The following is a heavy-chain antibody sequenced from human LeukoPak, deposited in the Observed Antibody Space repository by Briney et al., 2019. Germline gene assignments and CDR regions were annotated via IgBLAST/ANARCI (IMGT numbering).Heavy chain of an antibody. CDR1: GGSISSYY. V-gene: IGHV4-59*01. Sequence: PSETLSLTCTVSGGSISSYYWSWIRQPPGKGLEWIGYIYYSGSTNYNPSLKSRVTISVDTSKNQFSLKLSSVTAADTAVYYCACHYYDSSGYYSPTGAFDIWGQGTMVTVSS. D-gene: IGHD3-22*01. J-gene: IGHJ3*02. CDR3: ACHYYDSSGYYSPTGAFDI. CDR2: IYYSGST.